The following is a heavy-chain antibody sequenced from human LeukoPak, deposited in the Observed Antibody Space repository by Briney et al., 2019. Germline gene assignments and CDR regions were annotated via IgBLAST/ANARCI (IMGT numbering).Heavy chain of an antibody. CDR3: ARIYCSSGSCFEYFQH. CDR2: IKQDGSEK. D-gene: IGHD2-15*01. V-gene: IGHV3-7*01. Sequence: GESLRLSCAASEFTFSNYWMSWVRRAPGKGLEWVANIKQDGSEKYYVDSVKGRFTISRDNAKNSLYLQMNSLRAEDTAVFYCARIYCSSGSCFEYFQHWGQGTLVTVSS. J-gene: IGHJ1*01. CDR1: EFTFSNYW.